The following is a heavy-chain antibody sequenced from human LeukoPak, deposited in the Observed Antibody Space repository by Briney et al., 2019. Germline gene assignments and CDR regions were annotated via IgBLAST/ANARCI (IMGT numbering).Heavy chain of an antibody. V-gene: IGHV4-34*01. D-gene: IGHD3-10*01. CDR1: GGSFSGYY. J-gene: IGHJ5*02. CDR3: ARREVEMRASASGNWLGP. CDR2: INHSGST. Sequence: SETLSLTCAVYGGSFSGYYWSWIRQPPGKGLEWIGEINHSGSTNYNPSLKSRVTISVDTSKNQFSLKLTSVTAADTAVYYCARREVEMRASASGNWLGPWGQGTLVTVSS.